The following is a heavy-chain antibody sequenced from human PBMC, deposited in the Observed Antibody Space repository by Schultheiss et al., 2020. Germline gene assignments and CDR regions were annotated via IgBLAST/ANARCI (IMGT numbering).Heavy chain of an antibody. CDR3: ARDHWMVAATYYYYYMDV. V-gene: IGHV3-33*08. CDR1: GFSFSSYA. CDR2: IWYDGSNK. D-gene: IGHD2-15*01. J-gene: IGHJ6*03. Sequence: GGSLRLSCAASGFSFSSYAMSWVRQAPGKGLEWVAVIWYDGSNKYYADSVKGRFTISRDNAKNTLYLQMNSLRAEDTAVYYCARDHWMVAATYYYYYMDVWGKGTTVTVSS.